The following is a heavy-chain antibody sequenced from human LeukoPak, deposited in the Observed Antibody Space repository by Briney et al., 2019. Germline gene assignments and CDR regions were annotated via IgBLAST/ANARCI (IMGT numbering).Heavy chain of an antibody. V-gene: IGHV3-49*04. CDR2: IRSKAYGGTT. J-gene: IGHJ4*02. D-gene: IGHD3-9*01. CDR3: TRDLGGDDILTGYYPASFDY. Sequence: PGGSLRLSCTASGFTFGDYAMSWVRQAPGKGLEWVGFIRSKAYGGTTEYAASVKGRFTISRDDSKGIAYLQMNSLKTEDTAVYYCTRDLGGDDILTGYYPASFDYWGQGTLVTVSS. CDR1: GFTFGDYA.